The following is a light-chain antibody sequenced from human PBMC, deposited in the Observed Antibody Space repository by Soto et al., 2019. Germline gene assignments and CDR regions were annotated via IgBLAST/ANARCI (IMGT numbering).Light chain of an antibody. Sequence: QVSQSLATVSASVGDRVIITCRASQTISTWVAWYQHKTGKAPTLLIYDASSLESGVPSRFSGGGSGTEFTLTISSLQPDDFATYCSQHYNIYSEAFGQGTNVDIK. CDR2: DAS. CDR3: QHYNIYSEA. V-gene: IGKV1-5*01. J-gene: IGKJ1*01. CDR1: QTISTW.